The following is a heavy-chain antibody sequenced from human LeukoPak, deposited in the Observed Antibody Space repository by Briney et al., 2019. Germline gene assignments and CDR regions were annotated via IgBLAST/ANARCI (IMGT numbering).Heavy chain of an antibody. CDR2: IYHSGST. CDR3: ARPRKHDYYDMDV. CDR1: GYSISSGYY. J-gene: IGHJ6*03. Sequence: PSETLSLTCTVSGYSISSGYYWVWIRQPPGKGLEWIGTIYHSGSTYNNPSLKSRVTISVDTSRNQFSLKLSSVTAADTAVYYCARPRKHDYYDMDVWGKGTTVTVSS. V-gene: IGHV4-38-2*02.